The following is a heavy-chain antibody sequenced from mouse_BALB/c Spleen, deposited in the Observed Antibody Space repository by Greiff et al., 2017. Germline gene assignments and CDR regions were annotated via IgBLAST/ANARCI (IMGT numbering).Heavy chain of an antibody. CDR3: ARSTGKGAWFAY. CDR2: ISSGSSTI. D-gene: IGHD4-1*02. CDR1: GFTFSSFG. Sequence: EVKLVESGGGLVQPGGSRKLSCAASGFTFSSFGMHWVRQAPEKGLEWVAYISSGSSTIYYADTVKGRFTISRDNPKNTLFLQMTSLRSEDTAMYYCARSTGKGAWFAYWGQGTLVTVSA. J-gene: IGHJ3*01. V-gene: IGHV5-17*02.